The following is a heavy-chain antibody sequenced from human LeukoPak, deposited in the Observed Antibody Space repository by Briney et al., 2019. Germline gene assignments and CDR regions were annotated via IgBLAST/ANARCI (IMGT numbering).Heavy chain of an antibody. CDR3: ARGLGGSSDN. Sequence: SETLSLTCTVSGGSISSSSYYWGWIRQPPGKGLEWIGSIYYSGSTYYNPSLKSRVTISVDTSKNEFSLKLSSVTAADTAVYYCARGLGGSSDNWGQGTLVTVSS. CDR1: GGSISSSSYY. CDR2: IYYSGST. J-gene: IGHJ4*02. D-gene: IGHD6-6*01. V-gene: IGHV4-39*07.